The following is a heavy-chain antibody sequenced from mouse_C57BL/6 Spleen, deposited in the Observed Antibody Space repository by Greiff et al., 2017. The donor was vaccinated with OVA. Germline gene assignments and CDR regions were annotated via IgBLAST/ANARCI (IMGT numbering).Heavy chain of an antibody. Sequence: QVQLQQPGAELVRPGSSVKLSCKASGYTFTSYWLHWVKQRPIQGLEWIGNIDPSDSETHYNQKFKDKATLTVDKSSSTAYMQLSSLTSEDSAVYYCARQGYYGSSHWYFDVWGTGTTVTVAS. CDR1: GYTFTSYW. CDR3: ARQGYYGSSHWYFDV. CDR2: IDPSDSET. J-gene: IGHJ1*03. D-gene: IGHD1-1*01. V-gene: IGHV1-52*01.